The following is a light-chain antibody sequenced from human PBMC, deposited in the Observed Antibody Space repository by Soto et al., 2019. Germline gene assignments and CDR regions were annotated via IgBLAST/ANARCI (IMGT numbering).Light chain of an antibody. Sequence: DIQMTQSPSTLSASVGDRVTITCRACQSISTWLAWYQQKPGKAPKLLIYGASSLDGGVPSRFSSSGSGTEFNITISSLQPDDFATYYRQQYNTYPLTFGGGTTVDIE. CDR1: QSISTW. CDR2: GAS. V-gene: IGKV1-5*03. J-gene: IGKJ4*01. CDR3: QQYNTYPLT.